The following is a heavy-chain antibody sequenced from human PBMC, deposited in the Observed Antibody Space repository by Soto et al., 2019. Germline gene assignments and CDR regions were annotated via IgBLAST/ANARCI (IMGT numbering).Heavy chain of an antibody. CDR3: AGIYSGSPGGTLRY. V-gene: IGHV4-31*03. J-gene: IGHJ4*02. CDR1: GGSISSGGYY. Sequence: QVQLQESGPGLVKPSQTLSLTCTVSGGSISSGGYYWSWIRQHPGKGLEWIGYIYYSGSTYYNPSRKSRVTISVYTSKNQFSLKLSSLTAADTAVYYCAGIYSGSPGGTLRYWGQGTLVTVSS. CDR2: IYYSGST. D-gene: IGHD1-26*01.